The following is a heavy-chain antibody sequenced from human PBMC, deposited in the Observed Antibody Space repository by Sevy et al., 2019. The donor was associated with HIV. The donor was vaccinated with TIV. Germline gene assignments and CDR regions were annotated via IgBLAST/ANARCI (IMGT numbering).Heavy chain of an antibody. CDR3: AKGLGMVQGALLSDDV. Sequence: GGSLRLSCAASGFIFSKFGMHWVRQAPGKGLEWVTFIRYDGSTKYYVESVKGRFTISRDNSKHTLYLQMNSLRPEDTAVYYCAKGLGMVQGALLSDDVWGQGTMVTVSS. V-gene: IGHV3-30*02. J-gene: IGHJ3*01. D-gene: IGHD3-10*01. CDR2: IRYDGSTK. CDR1: GFIFSKFG.